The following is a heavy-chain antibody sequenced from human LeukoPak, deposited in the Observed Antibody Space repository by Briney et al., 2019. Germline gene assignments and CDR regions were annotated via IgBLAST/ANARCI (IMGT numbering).Heavy chain of an antibody. V-gene: IGHV3-15*05. CDR3: TTYDTSGYYSDY. CDR1: GFTFSNAW. CDR2: IKRKTDDGTA. J-gene: IGHJ4*02. D-gene: IGHD3-22*01. Sequence: TGGSLRLSCAASGFTFSNAWMSLVRQAPGMGLEWVGRIKRKTDDGTADYAAPVKGRFTISRDDSKNTLYLQMNSLKTEDTAVYYCTTYDTSGYYSDYWGQGTLVTVSS.